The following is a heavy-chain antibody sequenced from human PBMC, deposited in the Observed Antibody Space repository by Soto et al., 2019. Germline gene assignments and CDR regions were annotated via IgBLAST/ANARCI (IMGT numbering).Heavy chain of an antibody. J-gene: IGHJ3*02. V-gene: IGHV3-7*01. CDR1: GFTLRSYW. CDR2: IKQDGSEK. CDR3: ARESGGDFPDDAFDT. D-gene: IGHD4-17*01. Sequence: GGSLRLSCAVSGFTLRSYWMSWVRQAPGKGLEWVANIKQDGSEKFYVDSVKGRFTISRDNAKSSLYLQMNSLRVEDTAMYYCARESGGDFPDDAFDTWGQGTMVTVSS.